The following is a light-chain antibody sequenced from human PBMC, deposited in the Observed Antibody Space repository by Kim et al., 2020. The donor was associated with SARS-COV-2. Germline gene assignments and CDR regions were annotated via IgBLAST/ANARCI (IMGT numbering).Light chain of an antibody. CDR2: DTS. J-gene: IGLJ2*01. Sequence: QAVVTQEPSLTVSPGGTVTLTCGSSTGAVPSGHYPYWFQQKPGQAPRTLIYDTSNKHSWTPSRFSGSLLGGKAALTLSGAQPEDEAEYYCLLSYSGARPIGGGTQLTVL. CDR1: TGAVPSGHY. V-gene: IGLV7-46*01. CDR3: LLSYSGARP.